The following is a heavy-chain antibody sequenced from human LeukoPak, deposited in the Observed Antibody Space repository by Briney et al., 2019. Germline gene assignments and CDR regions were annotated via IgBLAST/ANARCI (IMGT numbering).Heavy chain of an antibody. J-gene: IGHJ4*02. V-gene: IGHV1-69*05. CDR2: IIPILGTA. D-gene: IGHD3-3*01. Sequence: ASVKVSCKASGGTFSSYAISWVRQAPGQGLEWMGGIIPILGTANYAQKFQGRVTITTDESTSTAYMELSSLRSEDTAVYYCARDKGSLYYGFWSGALDYWGQGTLVTVSS. CDR3: ARDKGSLYYGFWSGALDY. CDR1: GGTFSSYA.